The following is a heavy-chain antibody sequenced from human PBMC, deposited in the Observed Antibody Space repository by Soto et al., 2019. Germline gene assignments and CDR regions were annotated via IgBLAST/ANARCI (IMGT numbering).Heavy chain of an antibody. CDR1: GFTFSSYA. CDR3: AKVYSDFWSGYPYYFDY. D-gene: IGHD3-3*01. Sequence: GGSLRLSCAASGFTFSSYAMNWVRQAPGKGLEWVSAIRGSGGTTYYADSVKGRFTISRDNSKSTLYLQMNSLRAEDTAVYYCAKVYSDFWSGYPYYFDYWGQGTLVTVSS. CDR2: IRGSGGTT. V-gene: IGHV3-23*01. J-gene: IGHJ4*02.